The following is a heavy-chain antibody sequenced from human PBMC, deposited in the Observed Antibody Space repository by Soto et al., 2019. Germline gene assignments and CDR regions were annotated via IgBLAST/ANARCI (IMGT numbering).Heavy chain of an antibody. Sequence: SETLSLTCTVSGVYGGSFSDYYWSWIRQPPGKGPEWIGEINHSGSTNYNPSLKSRVTMSIDTSRNQFSLKLGSVTAADTAVYYCARGGGRYNGFDYFDFWGQGALVTVSS. CDR3: ARGGGRYNGFDYFDF. CDR2: INHSGST. CDR1: GGSFSDYY. D-gene: IGHD5-12*01. J-gene: IGHJ4*02. V-gene: IGHV4-34*01.